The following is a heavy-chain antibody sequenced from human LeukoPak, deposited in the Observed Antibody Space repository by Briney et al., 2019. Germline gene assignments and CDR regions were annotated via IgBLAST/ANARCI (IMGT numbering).Heavy chain of an antibody. CDR3: ARDQVGSSGWYVDY. V-gene: IGHV1-2*02. CDR1: GGTFTGYY. D-gene: IGHD6-19*01. CDR2: INPNSGGT. Sequence: ASVKVSCKASGGTFTGYYMHWVRQAPGQGLEWMGWINPNSGGTNYAQKFQGRVTMTRDTSISTAYMELSRLRSDDTAVYYCARDQVGSSGWYVDYWGQGTLVTVSS. J-gene: IGHJ4*02.